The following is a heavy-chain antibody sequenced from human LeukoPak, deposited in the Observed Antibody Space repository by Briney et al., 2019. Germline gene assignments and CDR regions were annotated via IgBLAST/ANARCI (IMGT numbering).Heavy chain of an antibody. CDR1: GFTFSSYA. Sequence: GGSLRLSCAASGFTFSSYAMSWVRQAPGKGLEWVSAISGSGGSTYYADSVKGRFTISRDNAKNSLYLQMNSLRAEDTAVYYCARVGALVRGNLDYWGQGTLVTVSS. CDR3: ARVGALVRGNLDY. V-gene: IGHV3-23*01. CDR2: ISGSGGST. D-gene: IGHD3-10*01. J-gene: IGHJ4*02.